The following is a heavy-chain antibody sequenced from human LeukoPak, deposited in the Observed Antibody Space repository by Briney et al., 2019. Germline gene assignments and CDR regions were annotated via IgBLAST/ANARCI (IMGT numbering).Heavy chain of an antibody. D-gene: IGHD1-26*01. V-gene: IGHV3-53*01. Sequence: GGSLRLSCAASGFTVSGSYMSWVRHVPGRGLECVSDIYRDGSTYYADSVKGRFTVSRDNSKNTLYLQMNSLRAEDTAIYYCARDPGGSYDYWGQGTLVTVSS. CDR1: GFTVSGSY. J-gene: IGHJ4*02. CDR2: IYRDGST. CDR3: ARDPGGSYDY.